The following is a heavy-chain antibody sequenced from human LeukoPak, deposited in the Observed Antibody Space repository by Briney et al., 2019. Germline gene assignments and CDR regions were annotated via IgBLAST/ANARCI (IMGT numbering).Heavy chain of an antibody. D-gene: IGHD3-10*01. V-gene: IGHV4-39*07. CDR2: IYYSGST. J-gene: IGHJ6*03. Sequence: SETLSLTCTVSGGSISSSSYYWGWIRQPPGKGLEWIGSIYYSGSTYYNPSLKSRVTISVDTSKNQFSLKLSSVTAADTAVYYCARAGFPYYYMDVWGKGTTVTVSS. CDR1: GGSISSSSYY. CDR3: ARAGFPYYYMDV.